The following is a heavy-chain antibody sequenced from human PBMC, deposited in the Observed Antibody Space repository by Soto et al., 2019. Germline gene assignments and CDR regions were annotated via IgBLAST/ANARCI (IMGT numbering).Heavy chain of an antibody. D-gene: IGHD3-22*01. CDR1: GFTFSSYA. V-gene: IGHV3-23*01. Sequence: GGSLRLSCAASGFTFSSYAMSWVRQAPGKGLEWVSGISVSGSTTYYADSVKGRFTISRDNSKNTLYLQMSSLRAEDTAVYYCARGGYYASTGYANWGQGTLVTVSS. CDR2: ISVSGSTT. CDR3: ARGGYYASTGYAN. J-gene: IGHJ4*02.